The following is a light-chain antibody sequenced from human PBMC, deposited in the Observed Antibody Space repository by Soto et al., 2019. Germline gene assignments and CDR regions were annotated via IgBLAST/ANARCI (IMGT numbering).Light chain of an antibody. CDR3: QQYNSWPWT. V-gene: IGKV3-15*01. CDR2: GAS. Sequence: EMVMTQSPATLSVPPGERATLSCRASRSVTTNLAWYQQTPGQAPRLLIYGASTRATGLPPRFSASGSGTEFTLTISSLQSEDFAVYYCQQYNSWPWTFGQGTKVEMK. CDR1: RSVTTN. J-gene: IGKJ1*01.